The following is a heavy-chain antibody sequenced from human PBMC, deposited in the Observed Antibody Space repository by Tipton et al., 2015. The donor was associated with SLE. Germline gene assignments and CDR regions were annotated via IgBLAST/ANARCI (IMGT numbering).Heavy chain of an antibody. CDR1: GGSISGSSYY. J-gene: IGHJ4*02. Sequence: LRLSCTVSGGSISGSSYYWGWVRQPPGKGLEWIGSIYYTGNAYYNSSLKSRVTISIDTSKNQFSLNVSSVTAADTAVYYCLRYYGDYFWGQGTLVTVSS. CDR2: IYYTGNA. D-gene: IGHD4-17*01. CDR3: LRYYGDYF. V-gene: IGHV4-39*07.